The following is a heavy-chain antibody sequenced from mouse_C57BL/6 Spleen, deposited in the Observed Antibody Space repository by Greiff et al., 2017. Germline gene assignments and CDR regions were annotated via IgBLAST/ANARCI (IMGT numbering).Heavy chain of an antibody. CDR1: GYTFTSYW. CDR3: ARDGRNYFDY. J-gene: IGHJ2*01. D-gene: IGHD1-1*01. CDR2: IDPSDSYT. Sequence: QVQLQQPGAELVRPGPSVKLSCKASGYTFTSYWMHWVKQRPGQGLEWIGVIDPSDSYTNYNQKFKGKATLTVDTSSSTAYMQLSSLTSEDSAVYYCARDGRNYFDYWGQGTTLTVSS. V-gene: IGHV1-59*01.